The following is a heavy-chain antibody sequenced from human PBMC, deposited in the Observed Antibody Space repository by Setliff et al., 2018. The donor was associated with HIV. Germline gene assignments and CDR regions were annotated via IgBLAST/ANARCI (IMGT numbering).Heavy chain of an antibody. V-gene: IGHV3-21*04. CDR3: ARVGVDTALFD. Sequence: GGSLRLSCAASGFTFSSYSMNWVRQAPGKGLEWVSYISSSSSYIYYADSVKGRFTISRDTSMNAVYLQMNNLRVEDTAIYYCARVGVDTALFDWGQGTLVTVSS. CDR2: ISSSSSYI. CDR1: GFTFSSYS. J-gene: IGHJ4*02. D-gene: IGHD5-18*01.